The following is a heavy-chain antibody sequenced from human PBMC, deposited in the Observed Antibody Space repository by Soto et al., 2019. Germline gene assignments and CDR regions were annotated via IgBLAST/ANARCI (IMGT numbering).Heavy chain of an antibody. D-gene: IGHD6-13*01. Sequence: GGSLRLSCEASVFTFSTYSMNWVRQAPGKGLEWVSSISGGGGSTYYADSVRGRFTISRDNSKNTLYLQMNSLRAEDTAVYYCAKSVIAAAGTRGYYYYHGMDVWGQGTTVTVSS. CDR2: ISGGGGST. CDR1: VFTFSTYS. V-gene: IGHV3-23*01. CDR3: AKSVIAAAGTRGYYYYHGMDV. J-gene: IGHJ6*02.